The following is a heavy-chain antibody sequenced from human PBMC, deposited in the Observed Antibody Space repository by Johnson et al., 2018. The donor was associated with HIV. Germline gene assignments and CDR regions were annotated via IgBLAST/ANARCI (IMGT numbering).Heavy chain of an antibody. CDR1: GFTFSSSA. D-gene: IGHD2-8*01. Sequence: QVQLVESGGGVVQPGKSLRLSCAASGFTFSSSAMHWVRQAPGQGLQWVALISYDGSIKYFADSVKGRFTISRDNSKNTLHLQMNSLRPEDTAGYFCARNSGNGVVPRGDAFDMVGQAEMVTVSS. CDR3: ARNSGNGVVPRGDAFDM. CDR2: ISYDGSIK. V-gene: IGHV3-30-3*01. J-gene: IGHJ3*02.